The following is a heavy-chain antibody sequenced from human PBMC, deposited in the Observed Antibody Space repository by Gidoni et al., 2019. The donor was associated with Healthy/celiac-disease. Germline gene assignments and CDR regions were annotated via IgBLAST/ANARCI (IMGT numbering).Heavy chain of an antibody. V-gene: IGHV3-21*01. CDR3: ARDLRGYVKSFDY. D-gene: IGHD5-12*01. CDR2: ISSSSSYI. CDR1: RFTFSSYS. J-gene: IGHJ4*02. Sequence: EVQLVASGGGLVKHGGSLRLSCAASRFTFSSYSMNWVRQAPGKGLEWVSSISSSSSYIYYADSVKGRFTISRDNAKNALYLQMNSLRAEDTAVYYCARDLRGYVKSFDYWGQGTLVTVSS.